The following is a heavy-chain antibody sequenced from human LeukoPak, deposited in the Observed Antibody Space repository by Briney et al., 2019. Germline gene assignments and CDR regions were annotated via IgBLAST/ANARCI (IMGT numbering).Heavy chain of an antibody. D-gene: IGHD3-22*01. V-gene: IGHV3-9*01. CDR1: GFTFDDYA. Sequence: PGGSPRLSCAASGFTFDDYAMHWVRQAPGKGLEWVSGISWSSDNIDYADSVKGRFTISRDNAKNSLYLQMNSLRAEDTAVYYCARGSGSSGYYGHYFDYWGQGTLVTVSS. J-gene: IGHJ4*02. CDR3: ARGSGSSGYYGHYFDY. CDR2: ISWSSDNI.